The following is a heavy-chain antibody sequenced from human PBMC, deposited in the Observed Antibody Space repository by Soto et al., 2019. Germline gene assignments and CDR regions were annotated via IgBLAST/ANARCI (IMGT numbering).Heavy chain of an antibody. D-gene: IGHD6-13*01. CDR3: ANGYSSNWSPPYYYDAMDV. V-gene: IGHV3-30*02. Sequence: DSVKGRFTISRDNSKNTLYLQMNSLRAEDTAVYYCANGYSSNWSPPYYYDAMDVWGQGTTVTVSS. J-gene: IGHJ6*02.